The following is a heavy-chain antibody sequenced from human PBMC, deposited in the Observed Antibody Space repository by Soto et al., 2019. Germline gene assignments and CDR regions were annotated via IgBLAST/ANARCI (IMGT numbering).Heavy chain of an antibody. J-gene: IGHJ6*02. V-gene: IGHV5-51*01. CDR1: GYSFTSYW. CDR2: IYPGDSDT. D-gene: IGHD4-4*01. CDR3: AIDYGNMGSYYYYAMDV. Sequence: GESLKISCKGSGYSFTSYWIGWVRQMPGKGLEWMGIIYPGDSDTRYSPSFQGQVTISADKSISTAYLQWSSLKASDTGMYYCAIDYGNMGSYYYYAMDVWGQGTTVTVSS.